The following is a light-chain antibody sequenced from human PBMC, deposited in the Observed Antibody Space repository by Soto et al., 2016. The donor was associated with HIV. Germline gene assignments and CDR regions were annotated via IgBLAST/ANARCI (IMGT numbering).Light chain of an antibody. CDR1: QGISSN. J-gene: IGKJ4*01. CDR2: AAS. Sequence: DIHLTQSPSLLSASVGERITITCRASQGISSNLAWYQQRPGMAPNLLIYAASSLQTGVPSRFKGGGSGTHFTLTISSLQPEDVATYYCQQFHSFPLTFGAGPRSRSN. CDR3: QQFHSFPLT. V-gene: IGKV1-9*01.